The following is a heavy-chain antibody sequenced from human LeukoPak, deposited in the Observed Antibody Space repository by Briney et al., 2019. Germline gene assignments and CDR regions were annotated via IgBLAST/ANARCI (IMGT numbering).Heavy chain of an antibody. CDR1: GGSVSNYY. Sequence: PSETLSLTCSVSGGSVSNYYWSWIRQPPGKGLEWIGYVYYSGSTNYNPSPKGRVTMFEDKSKNQFSLRLYSVTVADTAVYYCARHFAYSSSSYFDYWGQGSLVTVSS. V-gene: IGHV4-59*08. CDR3: ARHFAYSSSSYFDY. J-gene: IGHJ4*02. D-gene: IGHD6-6*01. CDR2: VYYSGST.